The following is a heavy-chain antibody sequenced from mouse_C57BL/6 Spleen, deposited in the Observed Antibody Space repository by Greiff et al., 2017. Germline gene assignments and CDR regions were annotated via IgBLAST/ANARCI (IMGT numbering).Heavy chain of an antibody. J-gene: IGHJ4*01. Sequence: QVQLKQSGAELVRPGASVTLSCKASGYTFTDYEMHWVKQTPVHGLEWIGAIDPETGGTAYNQKFKGKAILTADKSSSTAYMELRSLTSEDSAVYYCTRCYYGSSYAMDYWGQGTSVTVSS. CDR1: GYTFTDYE. D-gene: IGHD1-1*01. CDR3: TRCYYGSSYAMDY. CDR2: IDPETGGT. V-gene: IGHV1-15*01.